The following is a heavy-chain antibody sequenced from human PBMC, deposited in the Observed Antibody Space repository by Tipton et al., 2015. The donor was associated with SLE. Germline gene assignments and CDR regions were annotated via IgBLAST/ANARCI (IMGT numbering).Heavy chain of an antibody. CDR2: IYYSGTT. CDR3: IGTLFF. V-gene: IGHV4-31*03. CDR1: GASISSGGHY. J-gene: IGHJ4*02. D-gene: IGHD2/OR15-2a*01. Sequence: TLSLTCTVAGASISSGGHYWTWIRQHPGKGLEWIGFIYYSGTTFYNPSLESRVTISVDTSNNQFSLKMSSVTAADTATYYCIGTLFFWGQGTLVTVSS.